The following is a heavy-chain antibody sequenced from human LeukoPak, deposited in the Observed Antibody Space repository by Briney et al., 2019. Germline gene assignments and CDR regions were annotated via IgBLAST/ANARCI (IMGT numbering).Heavy chain of an antibody. CDR3: ARANSGYYDFWSGYSLLDYMDV. V-gene: IGHV3-21*01. CDR1: GLTFSDYT. D-gene: IGHD3-3*01. CDR2: ISSSSTYI. Sequence: PWGSLRLSCAASGLTFSDYTMNWVRQAPGKGLEWVSSISSSSTYIYYADSVEGRFTISRDNAKNSLYLQMNSLRAEDTAVYYTARANSGYYDFWSGYSLLDYMDVWGKGTTVTVSS. J-gene: IGHJ6*03.